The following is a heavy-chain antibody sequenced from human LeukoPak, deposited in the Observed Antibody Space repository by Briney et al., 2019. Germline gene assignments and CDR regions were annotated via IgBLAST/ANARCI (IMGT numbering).Heavy chain of an antibody. V-gene: IGHV1-69*01. D-gene: IGHD5-18*01. CDR2: IIPIFGTA. CDR3: ARDRSQLWSGSYYYYGMDV. CDR1: GGTFSSYA. J-gene: IGHJ6*02. Sequence: ASVKVSCKASGGTFSSYAISWVRQAPGQGLEWMGGIIPIFGTANYAQKFQGRVTITADESTSTAYMELSSLRSEDTAVYYCARDRSQLWSGSYYYYGMDVWGQGTTVTVSS.